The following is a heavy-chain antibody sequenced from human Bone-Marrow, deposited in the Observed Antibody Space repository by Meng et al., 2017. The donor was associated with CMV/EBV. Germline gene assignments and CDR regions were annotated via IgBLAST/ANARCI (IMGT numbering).Heavy chain of an antibody. V-gene: IGHV3-48*03. CDR3: ARERYCSSTSCSYYYYYGMDV. D-gene: IGHD2-2*01. Sequence: GGSLRLSCAASGFTFSSYEMNWVRQAPGKGLEWVSYISSSGSTIYYADSVKGRFTISRDNSKNTLYLQMNSLRAEDTAVYYCARERYCSSTSCSYYYYYGMDVWGQGTTVTVS. CDR1: GFTFSSYE. J-gene: IGHJ6*02. CDR2: ISSSGSTI.